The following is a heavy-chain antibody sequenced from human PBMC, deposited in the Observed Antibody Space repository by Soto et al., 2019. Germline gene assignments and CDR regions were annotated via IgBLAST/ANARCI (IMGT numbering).Heavy chain of an antibody. J-gene: IGHJ4*02. V-gene: IGHV1-18*01. CDR2: ISAYNGNT. CDR3: ARMDETTVTTN. Sequence: ASVKVSCTASCSTLPSYGIILVRQAPGQGLEWMGWISAYNGNTNYAQKLQGRVTMTTDTSTSTAYMELRSLRSDDTAVYYCARMDETTVTTNWGQGTLVTVSS. CDR1: CSTLPSYG. D-gene: IGHD4-17*01.